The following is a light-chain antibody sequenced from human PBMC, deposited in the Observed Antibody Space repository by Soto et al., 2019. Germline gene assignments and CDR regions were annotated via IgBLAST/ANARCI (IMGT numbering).Light chain of an antibody. J-gene: IGKJ4*01. V-gene: IGKV4-1*01. CDR3: QQYYDTPLT. CDR1: QSVFYTSNNKNY. Sequence: DIVMTQSPDSLAVSLGERATINCKSSQSVFYTSNNKNYLAWYQQKPGQPPKLLTYWASIRESGVLDRFSGSGSGTDFTLTISSLQAEDVAVYYCQQYYDTPLTFGGGTKVEI. CDR2: WAS.